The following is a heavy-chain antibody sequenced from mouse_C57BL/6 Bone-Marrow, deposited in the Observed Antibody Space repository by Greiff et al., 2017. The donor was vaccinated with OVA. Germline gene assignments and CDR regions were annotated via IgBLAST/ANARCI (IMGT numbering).Heavy chain of an antibody. V-gene: IGHV5-9*01. CDR3: ARQGVYYGSTLYFDY. CDR2: ISGGGGNT. CDR1: GFTFSSYT. Sequence: DVMLVESGGGLVKPGGSLKLSCAASGFTFSSYTMSWVRQTPQKRLEWVATISGGGGNTYYPASVKGRFTISRDNAKNTLYLQMSSLRSEDTALYYCARQGVYYGSTLYFDYWGQGTTLTVSS. D-gene: IGHD1-1*01. J-gene: IGHJ2*01.